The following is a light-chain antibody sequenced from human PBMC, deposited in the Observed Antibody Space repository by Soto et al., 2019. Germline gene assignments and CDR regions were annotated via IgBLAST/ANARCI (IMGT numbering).Light chain of an antibody. V-gene: IGLV1-47*02. CDR1: SSNIGSNY. CDR3: AAWDDSLSGGV. Sequence: VLTQPPSASGTPGQRVTISCSGSSSNIGSNYVYWYQQLPGTAPKLLIYSNNQRPSGVPDRFSGSKSGTSASLAISGLRSEDEADYYCAAWDDSLSGGVFGTGTKVTVL. J-gene: IGLJ1*01. CDR2: SNN.